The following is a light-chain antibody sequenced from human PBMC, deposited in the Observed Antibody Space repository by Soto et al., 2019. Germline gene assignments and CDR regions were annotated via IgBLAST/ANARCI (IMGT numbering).Light chain of an antibody. Sequence: DIVMTQSPDSLVASLGEPAPIHGKSSQRIFYSSNNKNYLAWYQQRPRQPPTLLIYWASTRESGVPPPFSGSGAATAFFLTISSLQAEDVSVYYCQQYYSSPTWTFGQGTKVDIK. CDR2: WAS. CDR3: QQYYSSPTWT. J-gene: IGKJ1*01. V-gene: IGKV4-1*01. CDR1: QRIFYSSNNKNY.